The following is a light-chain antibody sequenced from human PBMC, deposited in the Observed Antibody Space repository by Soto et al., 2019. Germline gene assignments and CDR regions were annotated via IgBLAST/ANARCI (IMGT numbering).Light chain of an antibody. CDR3: QQYHNWPPIT. Sequence: EVVLTQSPDTLSLSPGERATLSFRASQTVSSNFLAWYQQRPGQAPRLLIYGASSRAAGIPDRFSGSGSGTDFTLTISRLEPEDLAIYYCQQYHNWPPITFGQATRLE. CDR2: GAS. CDR1: QTVSSNF. J-gene: IGKJ5*01. V-gene: IGKV3-20*01.